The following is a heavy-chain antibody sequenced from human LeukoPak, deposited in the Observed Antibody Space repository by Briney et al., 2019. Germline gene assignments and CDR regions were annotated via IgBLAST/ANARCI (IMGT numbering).Heavy chain of an antibody. V-gene: IGHV1-2*02. CDR2: INPNSGGT. CDR1: GYTFTGHY. J-gene: IGHJ5*02. CDR3: ARSYDFWSGPPFDP. Sequence: ASVKVSCKASGYTFTGHYMHWVRQAPGQGLEWTGWINPNSGGTKYAQKFQGRVTLTRDTSISTAYMELSRLRCDDTAVYYCARSYDFWSGPPFDPWGQGTLVTVSS. D-gene: IGHD3-3*01.